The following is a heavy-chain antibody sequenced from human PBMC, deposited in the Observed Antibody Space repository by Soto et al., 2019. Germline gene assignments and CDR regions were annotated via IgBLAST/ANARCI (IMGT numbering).Heavy chain of an antibody. CDR2: IIPIFGTA. CDR1: GGTFSSYA. Sequence: QVQLVQSGAEVKKPGSSVKVSCKASGGTFSSYAISWVRQAPGQGLEWMGGIIPIFGTANYAQKFQGRVTMTADESTSTDYMELSSLRSEDTAVEDCARATTVTTGRFVDPWGQGTLVTVSS. D-gene: IGHD4-17*01. J-gene: IGHJ5*02. V-gene: IGHV1-69*01. CDR3: ARATTVTTGRFVDP.